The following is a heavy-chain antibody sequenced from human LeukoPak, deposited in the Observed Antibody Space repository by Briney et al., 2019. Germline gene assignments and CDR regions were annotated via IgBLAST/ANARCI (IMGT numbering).Heavy chain of an antibody. V-gene: IGHV1-3*03. J-gene: IGHJ4*02. D-gene: IGHD1-26*01. Sequence: GASVKVSCKASGYTFTSYAVHWVRRAPGQSLEWMGYINDGDGNTKYSQEFQGRVTITRDTSASIVYMELSSLRSEDMTFYYCARERGEFGGSYFLDYWGQGTLVTVSS. CDR3: ARERGEFGGSYFLDY. CDR1: GYTFTSYA. CDR2: INDGDGNT.